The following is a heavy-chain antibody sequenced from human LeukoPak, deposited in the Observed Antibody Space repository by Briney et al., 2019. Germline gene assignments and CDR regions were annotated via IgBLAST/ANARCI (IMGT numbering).Heavy chain of an antibody. V-gene: IGHV4-4*07. Sequence: PSETLSLTCIVSGDSVSRYYWSWVRQPAGMGLEWVGRTHESGDTNYNPSLTGRVTMSVDTSKNHFSLKLTSVTAADTAVYYCARGLGIYYYYGMDVWGQGTTVTVSS. J-gene: IGHJ6*02. CDR1: GDSVSRYY. CDR3: ARGLGIYYYYGMDV. D-gene: IGHD7-27*01. CDR2: THESGDT.